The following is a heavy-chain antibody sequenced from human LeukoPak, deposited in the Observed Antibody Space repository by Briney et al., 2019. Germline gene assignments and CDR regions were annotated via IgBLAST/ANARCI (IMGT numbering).Heavy chain of an antibody. CDR2: ISAYNGNT. CDR3: ARFAGEEMVNYYYYMDV. D-gene: IGHD3-16*01. V-gene: IGHV1-18*01. CDR1: GYTFANYG. Sequence: GASVKVSCKASGYTFANYGISWVRQAPGQGLEWVGWISAYNGNTNYAQKLQDRVTMTTDTSTSTGYMELRSLRSDDTAVYYCARFAGEEMVNYYYYMDVWGKGTTVTISS. J-gene: IGHJ6*03.